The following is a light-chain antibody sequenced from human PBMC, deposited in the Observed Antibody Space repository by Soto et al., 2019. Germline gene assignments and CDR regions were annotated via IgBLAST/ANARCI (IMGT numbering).Light chain of an antibody. Sequence: SPVPLTVSNGEGATLSCMASQSVCSNLAWYQQKPGQAPRLLNNGASTRATGIPARFSGGGSGTDLTLTISDVQHEYFAVYYYQQYNVCTPITFGQGTRLQIK. CDR3: QQYNVCTPIT. V-gene: IGKV3-15*01. CDR1: QSVCSN. J-gene: IGKJ5*01. CDR2: GAS.